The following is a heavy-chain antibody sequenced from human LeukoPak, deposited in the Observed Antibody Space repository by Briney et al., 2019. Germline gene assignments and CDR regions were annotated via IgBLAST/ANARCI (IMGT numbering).Heavy chain of an antibody. Sequence: GGSLRLSCAVSGFTFSNAWLSWVRQAPGKGLEWVGRIKSKTDGGTTDYAAPVKGRFTISRDDSKNTPYLQMNSLKAEDTAVYYCTTDKSLFTRKFDYWGQGTLVTVSS. CDR2: IKSKTDGGTT. CDR1: GFTFSNAW. D-gene: IGHD1-14*01. V-gene: IGHV3-15*01. J-gene: IGHJ4*02. CDR3: TTDKSLFTRKFDY.